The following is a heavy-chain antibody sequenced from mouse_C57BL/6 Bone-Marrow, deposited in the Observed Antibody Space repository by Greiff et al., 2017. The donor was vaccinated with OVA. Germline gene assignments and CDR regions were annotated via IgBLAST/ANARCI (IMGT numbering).Heavy chain of an antibody. CDR1: GYTFTDYN. CDR3: ARGGYYDYDGGAWFAY. D-gene: IGHD2-4*01. J-gene: IGHJ3*01. V-gene: IGHV1-18*01. CDR2: INSNNGGT. Sequence: VQLKESGPELAKPGASVKIPCKASGYTFTDYNMDWVKQSHGKSLEWIGDINSNNGGTIYNQKFKGKATLTVDTSSSTAYMELRSLTSEDTAVYDCARGGYYDYDGGAWFAYWGQGTLVTVSA.